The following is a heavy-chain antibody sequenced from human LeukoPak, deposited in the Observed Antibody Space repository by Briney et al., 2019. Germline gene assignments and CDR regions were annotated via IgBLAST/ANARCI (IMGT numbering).Heavy chain of an antibody. D-gene: IGHD3-22*01. CDR1: GVSIRSGGYY. J-gene: IGHJ4*02. V-gene: IGHV4-31*03. CDR2: MYYSGST. CDR3: ARVLDYYDSSGYFED. Sequence: PSETLSLTCTVSGVSIRSGGYYWRGVRQEGGKGLEWIVYMYYSGSTYYNPALKSRVTIGVERAKNQFSLKLSSVTAADTAVYYCARVLDYYDSSGYFEDWGQGTLVTVSS.